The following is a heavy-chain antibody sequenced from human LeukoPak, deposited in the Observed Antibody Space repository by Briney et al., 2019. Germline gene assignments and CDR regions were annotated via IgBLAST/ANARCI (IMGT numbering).Heavy chain of an antibody. CDR3: ARDCSGGSCYGAFDI. CDR1: GASIRSGDYY. CDR2: IYDSGST. Sequence: SETLSLTCTVSGASIRSGDYYWSWIRQPPGEGLEWIGYIYDSGSTYYNPSLKSRITISVDTSENRFSLKLSSVTATDTAVYYCARDCSGGSCYGAFDIWGQGTMVTVSS. D-gene: IGHD2-15*01. V-gene: IGHV4-30-4*01. J-gene: IGHJ3*02.